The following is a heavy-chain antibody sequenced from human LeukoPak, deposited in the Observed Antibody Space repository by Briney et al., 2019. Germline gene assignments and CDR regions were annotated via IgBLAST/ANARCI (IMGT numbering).Heavy chain of an antibody. CDR1: GGSISSGSYY. J-gene: IGHJ6*03. CDR3: ARDRPDMVRGVIKVYYYYYMDV. Sequence: SQTLSLTCTVSGGSISSGSYYWSWIRQPAGKGLEWIGRIYTSGSTNYNPSLKSRVTISVDTSKNQFPLKLSSVTAADTAVYYCARDRPDMVRGVIKVYYYYYMDVWGKGTTVTVSS. CDR2: IYTSGST. D-gene: IGHD3-10*01. V-gene: IGHV4-61*02.